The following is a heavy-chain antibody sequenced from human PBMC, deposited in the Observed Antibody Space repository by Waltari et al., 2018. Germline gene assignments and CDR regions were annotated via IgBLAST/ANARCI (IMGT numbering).Heavy chain of an antibody. J-gene: IGHJ4*02. CDR3: ATGLPNYDILTGFDY. Sequence: QVQLVQSGAEVKKPGASVKVSCKVSGYTLTELSMHWVRQAPGKGLEWRGGFDPEDGETMYAQNFQGRVTMTEDTSTDTAYMELSSLRSEDTAVYYCATGLPNYDILTGFDYWGQGTLVTVSS. CDR2: FDPEDGET. D-gene: IGHD3-9*01. V-gene: IGHV1-24*01. CDR1: GYTLTELS.